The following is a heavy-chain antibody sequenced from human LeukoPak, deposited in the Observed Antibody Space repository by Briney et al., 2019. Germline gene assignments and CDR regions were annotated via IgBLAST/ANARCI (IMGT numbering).Heavy chain of an antibody. CDR3: KTVDYGDSGLGDY. D-gene: IGHD4-17*01. Sequence: PGGSLRLSCAASGFTFSSYSMNCVRQAPGKGLEWVSSISSSSSYIYYADSVKGRFTISRDNAKNSLYLQMNSLGAEDTAVYYCKTVDYGDSGLGDYWGQGTLVTVSS. CDR1: GFTFSSYS. J-gene: IGHJ4*02. CDR2: ISSSSSYI. V-gene: IGHV3-21*01.